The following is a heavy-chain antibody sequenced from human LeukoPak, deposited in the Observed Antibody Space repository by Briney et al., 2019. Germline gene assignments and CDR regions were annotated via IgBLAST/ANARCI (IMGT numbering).Heavy chain of an antibody. J-gene: IGHJ4*02. D-gene: IGHD2-2*01. CDR1: GFTFSRHS. Sequence: GGSLRLSCAASGFTFSRHSMNWVRQAPGKGLEWVSSISHSGYDIYYADSVKGRFTISRGNAKNSLSLQMNNLRIDDTAVYYCANHLACGSTTCPSFDHWGQGTLVTVSS. V-gene: IGHV3-21*01. CDR2: ISHSGYDI. CDR3: ANHLACGSTTCPSFDH.